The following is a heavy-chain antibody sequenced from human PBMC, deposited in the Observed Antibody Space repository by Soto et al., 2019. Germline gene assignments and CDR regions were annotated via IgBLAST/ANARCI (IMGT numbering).Heavy chain of an antibody. J-gene: IGHJ5*02. CDR3: ARRRRDSSSWYNWFDP. Sequence: ASVKVSCKTSGYTFTSYDINWVRQATGQGLEWMGWMNPNSGNTGSAQKFQGRVTMTRNTSISTAYMELTSLRPEDTAVYYCARRRRDSSSWYNWFDPWDQGTLVTVSS. CDR1: GYTFTSYD. CDR2: MNPNSGNT. V-gene: IGHV1-8*01. D-gene: IGHD6-13*01.